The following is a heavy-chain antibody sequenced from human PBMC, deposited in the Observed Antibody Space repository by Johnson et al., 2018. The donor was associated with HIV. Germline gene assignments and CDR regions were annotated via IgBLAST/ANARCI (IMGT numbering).Heavy chain of an antibody. Sequence: HVQLVESGGGVVRPGGSLRLSCAASGFTFSDYSMSWIRQAPGKGLEWVSYISSTGSTYYADSVKGRFTISRDNSKNTLYLQMNSLRAEDTAVYYCARELGGSSLPFGAFDIWGQGTMVTVSS. CDR3: ARELGGSSLPFGAFDI. D-gene: IGHD6-13*01. CDR1: GFTFSDYS. CDR2: ISSTGST. J-gene: IGHJ3*02. V-gene: IGHV3-11*01.